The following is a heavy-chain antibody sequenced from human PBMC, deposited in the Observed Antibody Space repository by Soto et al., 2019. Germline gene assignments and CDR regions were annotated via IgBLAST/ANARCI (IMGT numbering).Heavy chain of an antibody. CDR3: ARQPSASGWFDP. CDR1: GFTFSNYA. CDR2: MWCGGGDK. Sequence: ESGGGVVQPGGSLRVSCEASGFTFSNYAMHWVRQAPGKGLEWVTLMWCGGGDKVYAASVRGRFTISSDESKNTLYLQMNSLRTEDTAVYYCARQPSASGWFDPWGQGTLVTVSS. J-gene: IGHJ5*02. V-gene: IGHV3-33*01. D-gene: IGHD6-25*01.